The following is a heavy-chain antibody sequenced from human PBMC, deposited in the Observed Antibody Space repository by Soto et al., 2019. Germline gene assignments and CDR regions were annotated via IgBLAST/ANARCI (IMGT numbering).Heavy chain of an antibody. J-gene: IGHJ1*01. CDR2: ISGSGGST. CDR3: EGGTGMGYFQH. CDR1: GFTFSSYA. V-gene: IGHV3-23*01. D-gene: IGHD5-18*01. Sequence: GGSLRLSCAASGFTFSSYAMSWVRQAPGKGLEWVSAISGSGGSTYYADSVKGRFTISRDNSKNTLYLQMNSLRAEDTAVYYCEGGTGMGYFQHWGQGTLVTVSS.